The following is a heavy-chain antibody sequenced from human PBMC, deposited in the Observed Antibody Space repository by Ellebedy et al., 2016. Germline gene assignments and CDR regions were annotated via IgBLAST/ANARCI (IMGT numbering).Heavy chain of an antibody. CDR1: GFSLDTSAVV. D-gene: IGHD1-14*01. CDR2: IYGNDDK. V-gene: IGHV2-5*01. Sequence: SGPTLVKPTQTITLTCTLSGFSLDTSAVVVGWIRQPPGKALEWLSFIYGNDDKRYRPSLRSRLTITKDTSKNQVLLTMTKMNPVDTGTYFCAHRSTNREVDYWGQGTLVTVSS. CDR3: AHRSTNREVDY. J-gene: IGHJ4*02.